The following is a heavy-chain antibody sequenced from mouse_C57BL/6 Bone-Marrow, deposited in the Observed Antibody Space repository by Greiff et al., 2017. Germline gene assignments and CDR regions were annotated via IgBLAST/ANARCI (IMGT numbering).Heavy chain of an antibody. CDR1: GFNIKDDY. V-gene: IGHV14-4*01. CDR2: IDPENGDT. CDR3: TTTPETSLDY. J-gene: IGHJ2*01. Sequence: VQLQQSGAELVRPGASVKLSCTASGFNIKDDYMHWVKQRPEQGLEWIGWIDPENGDTEYASKFQGKATITADTSSNTAYLQLSSLTSEDTAVYYCTTTPETSLDYWGQGTTLTVSS.